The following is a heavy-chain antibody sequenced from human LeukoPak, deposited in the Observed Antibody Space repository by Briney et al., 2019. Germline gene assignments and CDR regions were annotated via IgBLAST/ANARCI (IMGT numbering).Heavy chain of an antibody. J-gene: IGHJ4*02. CDR2: ISGSGGST. CDR3: AKAFSGGKWTPDY. Sequence: GGSLRLSCAASGFTFSSYAMSWVRQAPGKGLEWVSSISGSGGSTYYADSVKGRFTVSRDNSKDTLYLQMNSLRADDTAVYYCAKAFSGGKWTPDYWGQGTLVTVSS. V-gene: IGHV3-23*01. CDR1: GFTFSSYA. D-gene: IGHD3-3*02.